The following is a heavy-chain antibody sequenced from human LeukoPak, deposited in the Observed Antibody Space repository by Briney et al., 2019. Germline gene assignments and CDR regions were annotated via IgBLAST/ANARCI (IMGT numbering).Heavy chain of an antibody. CDR2: INSDGSST. CDR1: GFTFSSYW. V-gene: IGHV3-74*01. Sequence: GGSLRLSCAASGFTFSSYWMHWVRQAPGKGLVWVSRINSDGSSTNYADSVKGRFTISRDNAKNTLHLQMNSLRAEDTAVYYCARGARGSGTARDYWGQGTLVTVSS. CDR3: ARGARGSGTARDY. J-gene: IGHJ4*02. D-gene: IGHD3-10*01.